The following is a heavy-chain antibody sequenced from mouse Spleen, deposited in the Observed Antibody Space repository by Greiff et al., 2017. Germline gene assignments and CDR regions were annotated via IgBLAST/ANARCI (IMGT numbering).Heavy chain of an antibody. V-gene: IGHV1-81*01. CDR1: GYTFTSYG. CDR3: ARNLYYYGSSSYYFDY. D-gene: IGHD1-1*01. J-gene: IGHJ2*01. CDR2: IYPRSGNT. Sequence: VQLQQSGAELARPGASVKLSCKASGYTFTSYGISWVKQRTGQGLEWIGEIYPRSGNTYYNEKFKGKATLTADKSSSTAYMELRSLTSEDSAVYFCARNLYYYGSSSYYFDYWGQGTTLTVSS.